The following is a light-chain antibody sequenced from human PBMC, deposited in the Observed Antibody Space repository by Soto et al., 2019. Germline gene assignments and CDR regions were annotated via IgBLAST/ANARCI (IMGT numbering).Light chain of an antibody. CDR3: QQRSNWPPVT. CDR2: DAS. V-gene: IGKV3-11*01. Sequence: EIVLTQSPATLSLSPGERATLSCRASQSVSSYLAWYQQKPGQAPRLLIYDASNRATGIPARFSGSGSGTDFTLTISSLEPEDCAVYYWQQRSNWPPVTFGGGTKVEIK. J-gene: IGKJ4*02. CDR1: QSVSSY.